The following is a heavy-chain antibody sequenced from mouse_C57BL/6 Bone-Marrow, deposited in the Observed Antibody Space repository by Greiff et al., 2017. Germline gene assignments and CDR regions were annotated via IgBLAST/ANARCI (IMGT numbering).Heavy chain of an antibody. D-gene: IGHD2-14*01. CDR2: IDPSDSYT. Sequence: QVQLQQPGAELVMPGASVKLSCKASGYTFTSYWMHWVKQRPGQGLEWIREIDPSDSYTNYNQKFKGKSTLTVDKSSSTAYMQLSSLTSEDSAVYYCARGGRVRPPFDYWGQGTTLTVSS. CDR3: ARGGRVRPPFDY. CDR1: GYTFTSYW. V-gene: IGHV1-69*01. J-gene: IGHJ2*01.